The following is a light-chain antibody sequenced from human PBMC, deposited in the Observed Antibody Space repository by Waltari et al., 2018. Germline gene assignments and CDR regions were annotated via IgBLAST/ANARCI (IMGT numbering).Light chain of an antibody. CDR1: ESVDDL. V-gene: IGKV3-20*01. Sequence: EVLLTHSPGTLSLSPGDRATLSCRASESVDDLLAWYQQKPGQAPRLLIHDASPRAPGIPDRFSGSGSGTDFTLTISRLEAGDFALYYCQQYRMTPVTFGQGTKVEIK. J-gene: IGKJ2*01. CDR2: DAS. CDR3: QQYRMTPVT.